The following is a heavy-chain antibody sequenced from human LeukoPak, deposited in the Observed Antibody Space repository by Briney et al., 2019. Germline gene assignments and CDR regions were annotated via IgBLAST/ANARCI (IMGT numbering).Heavy chain of an antibody. V-gene: IGHV3-23*01. CDR2: ISGSGGST. D-gene: IGHD1-26*01. CDR3: TTDPWELLFDY. CDR1: GFTFSSYG. J-gene: IGHJ4*02. Sequence: GGSLRLSCAASGFTFSSYGMSWVRQAPGKGLEWVSAISGSGGSTYYADSVKGRFTISRDNSKNTLYLQMNSLRAEDTAVYYCTTDPWELLFDYWGQGTLVTVSS.